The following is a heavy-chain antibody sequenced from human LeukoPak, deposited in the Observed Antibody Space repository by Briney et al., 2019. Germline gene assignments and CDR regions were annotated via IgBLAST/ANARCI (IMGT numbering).Heavy chain of an antibody. CDR2: IRSKANSYAT. V-gene: IGHV3-73*01. Sequence: GGSLRLSCAASGFTFSGSAMHWVRQASGKGLEWVGRIRSKANSYATAYAASVKGRFTISRDDSKNTAYLQMNSLKTEDTAVYYCTRDLVDSGSYYAGYYFDYWGQGTLVTVSS. D-gene: IGHD1-26*01. CDR3: TRDLVDSGSYYAGYYFDY. CDR1: GFTFSGSA. J-gene: IGHJ4*02.